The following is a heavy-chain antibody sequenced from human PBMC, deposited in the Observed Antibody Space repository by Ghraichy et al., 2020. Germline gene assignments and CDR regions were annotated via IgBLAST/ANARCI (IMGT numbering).Heavy chain of an antibody. D-gene: IGHD1-1*01. J-gene: IGHJ6*02. Sequence: LRLSCTVSGGSISSYYWSWIRQPAGKGLEWIGRIYTSGSTNYNPSLKSRVTMSVDTSKNQFSLKLSSVTAADTAVYYCARTGAQDGYNWNDLWGYYYYGMDVWGQGTTVTVSS. CDR1: GGSISSYY. V-gene: IGHV4-4*07. CDR3: ARTGAQDGYNWNDLWGYYYYGMDV. CDR2: IYTSGST.